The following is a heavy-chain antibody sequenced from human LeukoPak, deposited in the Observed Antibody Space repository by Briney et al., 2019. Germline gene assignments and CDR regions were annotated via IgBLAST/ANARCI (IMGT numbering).Heavy chain of an antibody. J-gene: IGHJ3*02. D-gene: IGHD3-3*01. V-gene: IGHV3-23*01. CDR3: AKCYDFWSGYSDDAFDI. CDR1: GFTFSSYA. Sequence: GGSLRLSCAASGFTFSSYAMSWVRQAPGKGLELVSAISGSGGSTYYADSVKGRFTISRDNSKNTLYLQMNSLRAEDTAVYYCAKCYDFWSGYSDDAFDIWGQGTMVTVSS. CDR2: ISGSGGST.